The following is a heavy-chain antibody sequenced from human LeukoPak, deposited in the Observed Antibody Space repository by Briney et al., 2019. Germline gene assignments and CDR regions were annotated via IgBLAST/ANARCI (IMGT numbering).Heavy chain of an antibody. CDR1: GYTFTGYY. V-gene: IGHV1-2*02. CDR3: AREIDDYGDRLDAFDI. Sequence: ASVKVSCKASGYTFTGYYMHWVRQAPGQGLEWMGWINPNSGGTNYAQKFQGRVTMTRDTSISTAYMELSRLRSDDTAVYYCAREIDDYGDRLDAFDIWGQGTTVTVSS. D-gene: IGHD4-17*01. J-gene: IGHJ3*02. CDR2: INPNSGGT.